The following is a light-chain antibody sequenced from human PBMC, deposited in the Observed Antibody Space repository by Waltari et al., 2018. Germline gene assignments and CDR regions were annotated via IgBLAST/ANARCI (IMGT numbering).Light chain of an antibody. V-gene: IGLV1-44*01. CDR1: RSNIGTNT. Sequence: QSVLTQPPSASGTPGQGVTISCSGSRSNIGTNTVNWYQQLPGTAPKVLMYSNNQRPSGCPDRFSGSKSGPSAPLAGSGLQSEDEGDYYCATWDDSLNGVVFGGGTKLTVL. CDR3: ATWDDSLNGVV. CDR2: SNN. J-gene: IGLJ2*01.